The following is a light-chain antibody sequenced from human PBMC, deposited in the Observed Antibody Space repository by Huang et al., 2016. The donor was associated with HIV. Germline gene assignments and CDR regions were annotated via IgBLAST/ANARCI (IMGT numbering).Light chain of an antibody. Sequence: DIQMTQSPSTLSASVGDRVSTTCRASQNIVSWLAWYQQKPGKAPKLLIYKASLLQSGGPSRFSGSGSGTEFTLTISSLQPDDFATYYCQQYNRYSTFGQGTKVEIK. CDR1: QNIVSW. CDR3: QQYNRYST. J-gene: IGKJ1*01. CDR2: KAS. V-gene: IGKV1-5*03.